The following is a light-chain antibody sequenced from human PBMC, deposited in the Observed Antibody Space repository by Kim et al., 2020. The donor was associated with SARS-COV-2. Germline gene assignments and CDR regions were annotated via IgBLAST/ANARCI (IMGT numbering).Light chain of an antibody. Sequence: QSALTQPASVSGSPGQSIIISCTGASSDVGAYNYVSWYQQHPGKAPKLMIYDVSNRPSGVSNRFSGSKSGNTASLTISGLQAEDEADYYCSSYTSSSSVVFGGGTQLTVL. CDR1: SSDVGAYNY. V-gene: IGLV2-14*03. CDR3: SSYTSSSSVV. CDR2: DVS. J-gene: IGLJ2*01.